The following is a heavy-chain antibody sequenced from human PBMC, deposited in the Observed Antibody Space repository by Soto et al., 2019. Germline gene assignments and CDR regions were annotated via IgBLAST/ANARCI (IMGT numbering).Heavy chain of an antibody. D-gene: IGHD2-15*01. CDR2: INTSGGST. Sequence: EVQLLESGGDLVQRGGSLRLSCAASGFTFSTYAMSWVRQAPGKGLEWVSTINTSGGSTYYADSVKGRFTISRDNSKNTLYLQMNSLRPEDTAVYYCAKFYGGKSAHTYTIDPWGQGTLVTVSS. CDR1: GFTFSTYA. J-gene: IGHJ5*02. CDR3: AKFYGGKSAHTYTIDP. V-gene: IGHV3-23*01.